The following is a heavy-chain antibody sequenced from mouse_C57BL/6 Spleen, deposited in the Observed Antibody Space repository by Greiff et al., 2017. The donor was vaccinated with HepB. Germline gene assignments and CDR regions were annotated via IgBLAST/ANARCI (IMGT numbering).Heavy chain of an antibody. Sequence: QVQLQHSGPELVKPGASVKISCKASGYAFSSSWMNWVKQRPGKGLEWIGRIYPGDGDTNYNGKFKGKATLTADKSSSTAYMQLSSLTSEDSAVYFCARGHNYYGSSSYYFDYWGQGTTLTVSS. V-gene: IGHV1-82*01. J-gene: IGHJ2*01. D-gene: IGHD1-1*01. CDR3: ARGHNYYGSSSYYFDY. CDR1: GYAFSSSW. CDR2: IYPGDGDT.